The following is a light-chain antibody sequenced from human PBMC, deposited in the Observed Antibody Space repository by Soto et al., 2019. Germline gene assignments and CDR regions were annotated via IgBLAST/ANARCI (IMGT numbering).Light chain of an antibody. Sequence: EIVLTQSPATLSLSPGERATLSCRASQSVSSYLAWYQQKPGQAPRLLIYDASNRATGIPARFSGSGSGTDFTLTISSLEPEDFAVYSCQQRSNWPTTFGQGTKVEI. CDR2: DAS. CDR3: QQRSNWPTT. J-gene: IGKJ1*01. CDR1: QSVSSY. V-gene: IGKV3-11*01.